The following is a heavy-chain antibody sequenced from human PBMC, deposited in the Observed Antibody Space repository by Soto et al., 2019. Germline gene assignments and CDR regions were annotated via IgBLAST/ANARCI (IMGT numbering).Heavy chain of an antibody. V-gene: IGHV4-31*02. Sequence: QVQLQESGPGLVKPSETLSLTCNVSGGSISSGGYYWSWIRQLPGKGLEWIGYIYHRGGTYYNPALKRRITISVDTSKNQFSLKMTSVTAADTAVYFCARAPGRMMNALRYYYGLDVWGQGTTVTVSS. CDR1: GGSISSGGYY. D-gene: IGHD2-8*01. CDR3: ARAPGRMMNALRYYYGLDV. J-gene: IGHJ6*02. CDR2: IYHRGGT.